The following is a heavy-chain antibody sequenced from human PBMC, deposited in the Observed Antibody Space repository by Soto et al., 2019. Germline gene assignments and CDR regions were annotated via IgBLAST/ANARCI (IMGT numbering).Heavy chain of an antibody. CDR2: ISAGGSST. CDR1: GFTFSTYA. Sequence: GGSLRLSCAASGFTFSTYAMSWVRQAPGKGLEWVSAISAGGSSTYYADSVKGRFTISRDNSMNALNLQISSLRVEDTAVYYCAHPRGYGVFDAYDIWGQGTMVTVPS. CDR3: AHPRGYGVFDAYDI. V-gene: IGHV3-23*01. D-gene: IGHD4-17*01. J-gene: IGHJ3*02.